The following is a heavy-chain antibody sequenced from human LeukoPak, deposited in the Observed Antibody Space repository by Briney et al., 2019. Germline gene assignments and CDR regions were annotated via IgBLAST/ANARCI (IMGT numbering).Heavy chain of an antibody. J-gene: IGHJ6*02. D-gene: IGHD2-2*01. CDR1: GFTFSSYA. V-gene: IGHV3-23*01. Sequence: GGCLRLSCAASGFTFSSYAMSWVRQARGKGLEGGSGNSGSGGSTDYADSVKGRFTISRDNSRNTLYLQMNSLRAEDTAVYYCAKVRGVPAADGLDVWGQGTTVTVSS. CDR2: NSGSGGST. CDR3: AKVRGVPAADGLDV.